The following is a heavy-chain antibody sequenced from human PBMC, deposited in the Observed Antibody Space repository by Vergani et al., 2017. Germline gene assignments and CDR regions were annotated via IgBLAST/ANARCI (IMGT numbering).Heavy chain of an antibody. CDR3: ARVRGRGRMSWYFDV. Sequence: QVQLQESGPGVVKPSETLSLTCSVSDGSISDYYWSWIRQSPGKGLEWIGYIYYVGSTEYNPSLKSRVSISIDTSKSQVSLRLKSVTAADTALYYCARVRGRGRMSWYFDVWGRGTLVTVSS. J-gene: IGHJ2*01. CDR2: IYYVGST. CDR1: DGSISDYY. D-gene: IGHD3-10*01. V-gene: IGHV4-59*01.